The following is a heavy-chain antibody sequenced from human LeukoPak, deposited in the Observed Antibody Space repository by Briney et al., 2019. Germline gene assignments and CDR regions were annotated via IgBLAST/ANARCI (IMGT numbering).Heavy chain of an antibody. J-gene: IGHJ4*02. V-gene: IGHV3-7*01. D-gene: IGHD2-2*01. CDR3: ARDWVVDNTYYFDY. Sequence: GGSLRLSCAASGFTFSNYWMSWVRQAPGKGLEWVANIKQDGSEKYYVDSVKGRFTISRDNAKNSLYLQMNSLRAEDTAVYYCARDWVVDNTYYFDYWGQGTLVTVSS. CDR1: GFTFSNYW. CDR2: IKQDGSEK.